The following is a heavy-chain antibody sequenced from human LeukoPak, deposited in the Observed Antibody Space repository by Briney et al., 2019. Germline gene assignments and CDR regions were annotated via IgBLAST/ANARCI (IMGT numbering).Heavy chain of an antibody. CDR1: GGSISSSNYY. V-gene: IGHV4-39*07. Sequence: PSETLSLTCTVSGGSISSSNYYWGWIRQPPGKGLEWIGSIYYSGSTYYNPSLKSRVTISVDTSKNQFSLKLSSVTAADTAVYYCARVMWDSRGYGDELWFDYWGQGTLVTVSS. J-gene: IGHJ4*02. D-gene: IGHD4-17*01. CDR3: ARVMWDSRGYGDELWFDY. CDR2: IYYSGST.